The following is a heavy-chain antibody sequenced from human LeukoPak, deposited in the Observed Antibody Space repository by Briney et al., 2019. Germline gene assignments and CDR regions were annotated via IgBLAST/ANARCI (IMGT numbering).Heavy chain of an antibody. CDR2: ISTSSSYI. D-gene: IGHD2-2*01. V-gene: IGHV3-21*01. J-gene: IGHJ5*02. CDR1: GFTFSSCW. CDR3: ARDGCSSTSCRFYNWFDP. Sequence: GGSLRLSCAASGFTFSSCWMTWVRQAPGKGLEWVSFISTSSSYIYYADSVKGRFTISRDNAKNSLYLQMNSLRAEDTAVYYCARDGCSSTSCRFYNWFDPWGQGTLVTVSS.